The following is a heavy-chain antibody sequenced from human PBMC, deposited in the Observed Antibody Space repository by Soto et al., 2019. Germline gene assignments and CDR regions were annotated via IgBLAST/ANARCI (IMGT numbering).Heavy chain of an antibody. Sequence: QVQLVQSGAEVKKPGASVKVSCKASGYTFTSYAMHWVRQAPGQRLEWMGWINAGNGNTKYSQKFQGRVTITRDTSASTAYMELSSLRSEDTAVYYCAREAHCGGDCYFDYWGQGTLVTVSS. J-gene: IGHJ4*02. CDR2: INAGNGNT. D-gene: IGHD2-21*02. CDR1: GYTFTSYA. CDR3: AREAHCGGDCYFDY. V-gene: IGHV1-3*01.